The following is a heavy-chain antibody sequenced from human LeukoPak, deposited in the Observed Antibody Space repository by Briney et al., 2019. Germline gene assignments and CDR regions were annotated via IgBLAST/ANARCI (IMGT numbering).Heavy chain of an antibody. J-gene: IGHJ4*02. Sequence: GRSLRLSCAASGFTFSSYGMHWVRQAPGKGLEWVAVISYDGSNKYYADSVKGRFTISRDNSKNTLYLQMNSLRAEDTAVYYCAKALRGAQEVVDYWGQGTLVTVSS. D-gene: IGHD2-15*01. CDR3: AKALRGAQEVVDY. V-gene: IGHV3-30*18. CDR1: GFTFSSYG. CDR2: ISYDGSNK.